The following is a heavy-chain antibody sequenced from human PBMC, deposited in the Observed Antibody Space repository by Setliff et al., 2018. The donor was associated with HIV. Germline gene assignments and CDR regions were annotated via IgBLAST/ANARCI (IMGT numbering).Heavy chain of an antibody. D-gene: IGHD3-22*01. CDR2: IYYSGNT. V-gene: IGHV4-59*08. CDR3: ARSLVPSGFYYGRHAFDI. J-gene: IGHJ3*02. Sequence: SETLSLTCSVSGASIRGHYWSWIRQSPGKGLEWIGNIYYSGNTNYNPSFKSRVTISVDTSKNQFSLRVNSVTAADTAVYYCARSLVPSGFYYGRHAFDIWGQGTKVTVSS. CDR1: GASIRGHY.